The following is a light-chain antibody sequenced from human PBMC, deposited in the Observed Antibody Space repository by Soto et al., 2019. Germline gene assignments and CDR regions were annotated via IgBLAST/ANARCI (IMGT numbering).Light chain of an antibody. CDR2: EVT. J-gene: IGLJ3*02. Sequence: QSALTQPASVSRSPGQSITISCTGTTSDVGGYNFVSWYQQFPGKAPKLMIYEVTNRPSGVSNRFSGSKSGNTASLTISGLQAEDEADYYCSSYVSSSTWVFGGGTKVTVL. V-gene: IGLV2-14*01. CDR3: SSYVSSSTWV. CDR1: TSDVGGYNF.